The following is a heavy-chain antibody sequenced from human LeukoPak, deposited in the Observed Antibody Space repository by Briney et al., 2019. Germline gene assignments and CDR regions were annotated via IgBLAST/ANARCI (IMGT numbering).Heavy chain of an antibody. CDR2: IWYDGSNK. J-gene: IGHJ4*02. CDR3: ARVDYGDYFDS. CDR1: GFTFSTYS. D-gene: IGHD4-17*01. V-gene: IGHV3-33*08. Sequence: GGSLRLSCAASGFTFSTYSMNWVRQAPGKGLEWVAVIWYDGSNKYYADSVKGRFTISRDNSKNTLYLQMNSLRAEDTAVYYCARVDYGDYFDSWGQGTLVTVSS.